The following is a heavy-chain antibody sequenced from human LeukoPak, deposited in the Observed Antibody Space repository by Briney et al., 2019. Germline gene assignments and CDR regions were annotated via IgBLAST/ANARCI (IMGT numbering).Heavy chain of an antibody. D-gene: IGHD6-19*01. J-gene: IGHJ4*02. CDR2: IYTSGST. CDR3: ARATATGWYYFDY. CDR1: SGSISSYY. Sequence: KPSETLSLTCTVSSGSISSYYWTWIRQPAGKGLEWIGHIYTSGSTNYNPSLKSRATMSLDTSKKQFSLKLSSVTAADTAVYFCARATATGWYYFDYWGQGTLVTVSS. V-gene: IGHV4-4*07.